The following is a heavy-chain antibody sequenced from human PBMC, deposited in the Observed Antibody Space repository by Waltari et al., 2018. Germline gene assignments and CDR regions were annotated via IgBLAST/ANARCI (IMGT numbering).Heavy chain of an antibody. CDR1: GGSISRGGYS. J-gene: IGHJ5*02. CDR2: IYYSGST. V-gene: IGHV4-31*03. D-gene: IGHD4-4*01. Sequence: QVQLQESGPGLVKPSKTLSLTCTVPGGSISRGGYSWSWIRQHPGKGLEWIGYIYYSGSTYYNPSLKSRVTISVDTSKNQFSLKLSSVTAADTAVYYCARDYSNYGWFDPWGQGTLVTVSS. CDR3: ARDYSNYGWFDP.